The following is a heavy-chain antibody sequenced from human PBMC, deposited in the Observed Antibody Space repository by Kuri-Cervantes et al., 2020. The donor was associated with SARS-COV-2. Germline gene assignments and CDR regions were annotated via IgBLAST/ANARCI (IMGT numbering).Heavy chain of an antibody. CDR1: GFTVSSNY. CDR2: INHSGST. Sequence: SGTLSLTCAASGFTVSSNYMGWARQAPGKGLEWIGEINHSGSTNYNPSLKSRVTISVDTSKKQLSLKLSSVTAADTAVYYCDHYYAFDTWGQGTMVTVSS. V-gene: IGHV4-34*08. CDR3: DHYYAFDT. D-gene: IGHD3-10*01. J-gene: IGHJ3*02.